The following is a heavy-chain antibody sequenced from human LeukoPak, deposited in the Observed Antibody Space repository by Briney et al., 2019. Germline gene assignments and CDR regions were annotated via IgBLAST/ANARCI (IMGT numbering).Heavy chain of an antibody. Sequence: ASVKVSCKASGYTFTGYDINWVRQATGQGLEWMGWMNPNSGNTGYAQKFQGRVTMTRNTSISTAYMELSSLRSEDTAVYYCARRPPFRLTMVRAYDYWGQGTLVTVSS. CDR3: ARRPPFRLTMVRAYDY. CDR2: MNPNSGNT. D-gene: IGHD3-10*01. J-gene: IGHJ4*02. V-gene: IGHV1-8*01. CDR1: GYTFTGYD.